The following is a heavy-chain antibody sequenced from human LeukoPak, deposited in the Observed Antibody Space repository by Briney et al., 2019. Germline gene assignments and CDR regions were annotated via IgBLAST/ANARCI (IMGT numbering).Heavy chain of an antibody. CDR1: GYTFTTYG. V-gene: IGHV1-18*01. D-gene: IGHD6-13*01. CDR3: ARDGTSSWYVY. J-gene: IGHJ4*02. CDR2: SSAYNGKT. Sequence: GASLKVSCKASGYTFTTYGISWVRQAPGQGLEWMGWSSAYNGKTTYAQKFQGRVTMTTDTSTTTAYMELRSLRSDDTAVYYCARDGTSSWYVYWGQGTLVTVSS.